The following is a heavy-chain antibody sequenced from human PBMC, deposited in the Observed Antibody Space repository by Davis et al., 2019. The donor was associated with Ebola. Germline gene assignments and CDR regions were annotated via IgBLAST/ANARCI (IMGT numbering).Heavy chain of an antibody. CDR3: ARLVIAVAGGLFDY. Sequence: GESLKISCAASGFTFGSYAMSWVRQAPGKGLEWVSAISGSGGSTYYADSVKGRFTISRDNSKNTLYLQMNSLSAEDTAVYYCARLVIAVAGGLFDYWGQGTLVTVSS. J-gene: IGHJ4*02. D-gene: IGHD6-19*01. CDR2: ISGSGGST. V-gene: IGHV3-23*01. CDR1: GFTFGSYA.